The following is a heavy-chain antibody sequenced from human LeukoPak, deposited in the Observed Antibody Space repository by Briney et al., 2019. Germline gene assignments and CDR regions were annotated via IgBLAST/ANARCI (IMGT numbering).Heavy chain of an antibody. D-gene: IGHD6-19*01. CDR3: ARDGYSSGWYVAFDI. Sequence: EASVKVSCKASGYTFTSYGISWVQQAPGQGLEWMGWISAYNGNTNYAQKLQGRVTMTTDTSTSTAYMELRSLRSDDTAVYYCARDGYSSGWYVAFDIWGQGTMVTVSS. CDR1: GYTFTSYG. CDR2: ISAYNGNT. J-gene: IGHJ3*02. V-gene: IGHV1-18*04.